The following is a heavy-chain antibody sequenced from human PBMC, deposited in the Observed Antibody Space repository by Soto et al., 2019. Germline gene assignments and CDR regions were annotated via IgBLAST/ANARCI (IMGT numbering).Heavy chain of an antibody. Sequence: RRLSCAAAGFTFSTYAMSWVRQAPGKGLEWVSAISDSGGRTYYADSVKGRFTISRDNSKNTLYLQMNSLRAEDTAVYFCAKELVNSGWTYFDYWGQGTLVTVSS. CDR2: ISDSGGRT. J-gene: IGHJ4*02. D-gene: IGHD6-19*01. CDR1: GFTFSTYA. V-gene: IGHV3-23*01. CDR3: AKELVNSGWTYFDY.